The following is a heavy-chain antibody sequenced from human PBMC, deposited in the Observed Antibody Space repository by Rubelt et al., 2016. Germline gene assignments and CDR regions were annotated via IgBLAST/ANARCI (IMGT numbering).Heavy chain of an antibody. V-gene: IGHV3-30-3*01. CDR2: LSYDGSKK. J-gene: IGHJ6*02. Sequence: VQLVESGGGLVQPGGSLRLSCSASGFTFINFAMNWVRQAPGKGLEWVAVLSYDGSKKNYAASVKGRFTIPHDNSKNTRYLQMNSLRAVDAALYYCARDWYSGSYYAMDVWGQGTTVTVSS. CDR1: GFTFINFA. CDR3: ARDWYSGSYYAMDV. D-gene: IGHD1-26*01.